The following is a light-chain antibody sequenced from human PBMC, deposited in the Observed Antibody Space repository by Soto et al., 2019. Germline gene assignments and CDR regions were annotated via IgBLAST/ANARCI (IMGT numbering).Light chain of an antibody. V-gene: IGKV1-5*01. Sequence: DIQMTQSPSTLSASVGDTVTITCRASQSISRWLAWYQQKPGKAPKILISDASILEKGVPSRFSGTGSGTEFTLTISNLQPDDFATYFCQQYNSFSLITFGQGTRLEIK. CDR2: DAS. CDR1: QSISRW. CDR3: QQYNSFSLIT. J-gene: IGKJ5*01.